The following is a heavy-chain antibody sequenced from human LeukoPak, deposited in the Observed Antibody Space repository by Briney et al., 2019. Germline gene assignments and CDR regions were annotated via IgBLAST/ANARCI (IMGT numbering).Heavy chain of an antibody. V-gene: IGHV1-18*01. CDR3: ARYLAAAGPYYYYMDV. J-gene: IGHJ6*03. CDR2: ISAYNGNT. D-gene: IGHD6-13*01. CDR1: GYTFTSYG. Sequence: GASVKVSCKASGYTFTSYGISWVRQAPGQGLEWMGWISAYNGNTNYAQKLQGRVTMTTDTSTSTAYMELRSLRSDDTAVYYCARYLAAAGPYYYYMDVWGKGTTVTVSS.